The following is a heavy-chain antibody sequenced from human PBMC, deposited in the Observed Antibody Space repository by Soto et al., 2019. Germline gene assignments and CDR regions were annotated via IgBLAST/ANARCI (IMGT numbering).Heavy chain of an antibody. CDR3: TTETVTTEYWYFDL. V-gene: IGHV3-15*01. D-gene: IGHD4-17*01. J-gene: IGHJ2*01. CDR2: IKSKTDGGTT. Sequence: EVQLVESGGVVVKPGGSLRLSCAASGFTFSNACMSWVRQAPGKGLEWVGRIKSKTDGGTTDYAAPVKGRFTISRDASKNTLDLQMNSLKTEDTAVYYCTTETVTTEYWYFDLWGRGTLVTVSS. CDR1: GFTFSNAC.